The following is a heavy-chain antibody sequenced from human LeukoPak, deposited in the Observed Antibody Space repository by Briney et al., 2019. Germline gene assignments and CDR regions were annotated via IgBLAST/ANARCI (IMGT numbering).Heavy chain of an antibody. Sequence: LGLSCAASGFTFDDHTMHWVRQAPGKGLEWVSGINSKSTTIGYADSVKGRFTISRDNAKKSLYLHMNRLRPEDTALYFCANSFSVAGMNYALDVWGQGTTVTVAS. J-gene: IGHJ6*02. CDR3: ANSFSVAGMNYALDV. V-gene: IGHV3-9*01. CDR2: INSKSTTI. D-gene: IGHD6-19*01. CDR1: GFTFDDHT.